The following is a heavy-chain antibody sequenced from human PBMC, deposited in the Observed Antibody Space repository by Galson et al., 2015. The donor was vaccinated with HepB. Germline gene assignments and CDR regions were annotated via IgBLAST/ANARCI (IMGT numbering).Heavy chain of an antibody. CDR2: IRGSGGST. J-gene: IGHJ4*02. Sequence: SLRLSCAASGFTFSSYAMSWVRQAPGKGLEWVSAIRGSGGSTYYDDSVKRRFTITRDNYKNTLYLKMNSLSAEDTAVYYCAKGFGGFLSPYFDSWGQGTLVTVSS. D-gene: IGHD4-23*01. CDR3: AKGFGGFLSPYFDS. CDR1: GFTFSSYA. V-gene: IGHV3-23*01.